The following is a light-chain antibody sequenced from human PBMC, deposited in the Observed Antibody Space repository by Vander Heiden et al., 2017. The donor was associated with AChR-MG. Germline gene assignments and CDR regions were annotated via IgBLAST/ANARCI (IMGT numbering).Light chain of an antibody. V-gene: IGKV3-20*01. J-gene: IGKJ2*01. Sequence: EIVLTQSPGTLSLSPGERGTLSCRASQSVNSNSLAWYQQRPGQTPRLLVYGASSRATGIPDRFSGSGSGTDFTLTITRLEPDDFAVYYCQQYDTSVYTFGQGTKLEIK. CDR3: QQYDTSVYT. CDR2: GAS. CDR1: QSVNSNS.